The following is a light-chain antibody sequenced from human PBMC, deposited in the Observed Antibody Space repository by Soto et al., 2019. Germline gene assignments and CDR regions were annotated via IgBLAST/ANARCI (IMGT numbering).Light chain of an antibody. V-gene: IGKV3-20*01. CDR1: QSISSSY. CDR3: QQYGTSPLFT. Sequence: EVVLTQSPATLSLSPGERATLSCRASQSISSSYLAWYQQKPGQAPRLLIFGASSRATGIPDRFSGSGSGTDFTLTISRLEPEDFAVYYCQQYGTSPLFTFGPGTKVDIK. J-gene: IGKJ3*01. CDR2: GAS.